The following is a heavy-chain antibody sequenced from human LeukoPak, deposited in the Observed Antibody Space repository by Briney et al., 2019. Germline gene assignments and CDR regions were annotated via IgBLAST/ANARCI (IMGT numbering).Heavy chain of an antibody. CDR2: IKQDGNEK. J-gene: IGHJ3*02. D-gene: IGHD1-26*01. CDR1: GFTFSDYW. CDR3: ARPKNRGNYWRVFDI. Sequence: GGSLRLSCVASGFTFSDYWMTWVRQAPGTGLEWVANIKQDGNEKYYVDSVKGRFTISRDNAKNSLHLQMDNLRAEDTAVYYCARPKNRGNYWRVFDIWAQGKMVTVFS. V-gene: IGHV3-7*03.